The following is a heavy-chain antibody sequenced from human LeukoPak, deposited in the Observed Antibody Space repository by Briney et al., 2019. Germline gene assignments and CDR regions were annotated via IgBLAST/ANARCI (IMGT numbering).Heavy chain of an antibody. CDR3: ARDHGEWLVRGCSDY. CDR2: INPNSGGT. CDR1: GYTFTGYY. D-gene: IGHD6-19*01. J-gene: IGHJ4*02. V-gene: IGHV1-2*02. Sequence: ASVKVSCKASGYTFTGYYMHLVRQAPGQGLEWMGWINPNSGGTNYAQKFQGRVTMTRDTSISTAYMELSRLRSDDTAVYDCARDHGEWLVRGCSDYWGQGTLVTVSS.